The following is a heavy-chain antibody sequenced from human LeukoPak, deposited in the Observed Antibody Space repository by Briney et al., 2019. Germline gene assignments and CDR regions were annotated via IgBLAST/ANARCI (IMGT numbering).Heavy chain of an antibody. CDR2: ITSSSNYI. CDR1: GFTLSSYN. D-gene: IGHD6-19*01. CDR3: ARAGSVDY. Sequence: PGGSLRLSCAASGFTLSSYNMNWVRQAPGKGLEWVSSITSSSNYIYYADSVKGRFTISRDNAKNSLYLQMNSLRAEDTAVYYCARAGSVDYWGQGTLVTVSS. V-gene: IGHV3-21*01. J-gene: IGHJ4*02.